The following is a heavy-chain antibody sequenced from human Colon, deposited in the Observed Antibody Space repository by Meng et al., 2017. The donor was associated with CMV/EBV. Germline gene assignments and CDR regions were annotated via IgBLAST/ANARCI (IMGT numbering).Heavy chain of an antibody. CDR3: ARGGGWGFYWAGYFDY. D-gene: IGHD3-9*01. CDR1: GFTFSSYE. Sequence: GGSLRLSCAASGFTFSSYEMNWVRQAPGKGLEWVSYISSSGSTIYYANFVKGRFTISRDNAKNSLYLQMKSLRAGDTAVYYWARGGGWGFYWAGYFDYWGQGTLVTVSS. J-gene: IGHJ4*02. CDR2: ISSSGSTI. V-gene: IGHV3-48*03.